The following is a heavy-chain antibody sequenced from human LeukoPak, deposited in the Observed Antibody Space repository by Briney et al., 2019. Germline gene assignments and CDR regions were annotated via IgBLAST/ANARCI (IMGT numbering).Heavy chain of an antibody. CDR2: IYYSGST. V-gene: IGHV4-31*01. CDR1: GGSITSAGYY. CDR3: ARDQGSGMRWFDP. Sequence: KTSETLSLTCTVSGGSITSAGYYWHWIRQLPGKGLEWNGYIYYSGSTYYNPSLKSQVTISVDTSKNQFSLKLSSVTAADTAVYYCARDQGSGMRWFDPWGQGTLVTVSS. D-gene: IGHD3-10*01. J-gene: IGHJ5*02.